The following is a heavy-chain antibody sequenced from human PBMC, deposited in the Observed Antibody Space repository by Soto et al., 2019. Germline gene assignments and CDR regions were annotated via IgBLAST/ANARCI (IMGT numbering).Heavy chain of an antibody. CDR3: TTTNGRLPPPTPDD. V-gene: IGHV3-15*01. CDR1: GFTFTNAW. Sequence: EVQLVESGGGLVKPGGSLRVSCTTSGFTFTNAWMSWVRQAPGKGLEWVGRIKSKTDGGTIEYAAPVKGRFTISREDSKNTLYLQMNAVQAEDTAVYYCTTTNGRLPPPTPDDWGHRTLVTVSS. D-gene: IGHD2-15*01. CDR2: IKSKTDGGTI. J-gene: IGHJ4*01.